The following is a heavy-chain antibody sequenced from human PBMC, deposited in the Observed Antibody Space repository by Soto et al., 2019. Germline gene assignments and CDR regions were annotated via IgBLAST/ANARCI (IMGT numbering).Heavy chain of an antibody. CDR2: IYNSATT. Sequence: QVQLQESGPGLVKPSQTLSLTCTVSGGSISTGGYYWSWIRQPPGKGLEWIGDIYNSATTYYNPSLKSRVTISVDTSKNLFSLTPSSVTVADTAVYYCARDPAPWGQGALVTVSS. J-gene: IGHJ5*02. CDR1: GGSISTGGYY. V-gene: IGHV4-31*03. CDR3: ARDPAP.